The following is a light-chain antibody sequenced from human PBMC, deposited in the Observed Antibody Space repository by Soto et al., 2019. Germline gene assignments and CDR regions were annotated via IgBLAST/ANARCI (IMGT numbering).Light chain of an antibody. CDR2: EVS. CDR3: SSYKSRSTYV. Sequence: ALAQPASVSGSPGQSITISCTGTSSDVGGYNYVSWYQQHPGKAPKLMIYEVSNRPSGVSNRFSGSKSGNTASLTISGLQAEEEADYYCSSYKSRSTYVFGTGTKVTV. J-gene: IGLJ1*01. CDR1: SSDVGGYNY. V-gene: IGLV2-14*01.